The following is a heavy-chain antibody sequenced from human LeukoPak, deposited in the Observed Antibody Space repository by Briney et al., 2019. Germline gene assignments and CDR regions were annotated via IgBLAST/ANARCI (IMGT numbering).Heavy chain of an antibody. CDR1: GFTFSSYA. V-gene: IGHV3-23*01. J-gene: IGHJ4*02. Sequence: GGSLRLSCAASGFTFSSYAMSWVRQAPGKGLEWVSAISGSGGSTYYADSVKGRFTISRDNAKNSLYLQINSLRAEDTAVYYCARASSGWTLYFDYWGQGTLVTVSS. D-gene: IGHD6-19*01. CDR3: ARASSGWTLYFDY. CDR2: ISGSGGST.